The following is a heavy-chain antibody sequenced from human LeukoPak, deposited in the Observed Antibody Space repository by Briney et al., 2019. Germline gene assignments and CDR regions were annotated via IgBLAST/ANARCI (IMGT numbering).Heavy chain of an antibody. J-gene: IGHJ5*02. D-gene: IGHD6-19*01. CDR2: ISSSGSTI. Sequence: GGSLRLSCAASGFTFSDYYMSWIRQAPGKGLEWVSYISSSGSTIYYADSVKGRFTISRDNAKNSLYLQMNSLRPEDTALYYCARDAAVTGPGWFDPWGQGTLVTVSS. V-gene: IGHV3-11*04. CDR3: ARDAAVTGPGWFDP. CDR1: GFTFSDYY.